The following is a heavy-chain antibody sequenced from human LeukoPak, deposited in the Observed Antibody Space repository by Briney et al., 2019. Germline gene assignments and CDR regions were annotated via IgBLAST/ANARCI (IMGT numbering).Heavy chain of an antibody. CDR1: GGTFSSYA. D-gene: IGHD6-13*01. V-gene: IGHV1-69*13. CDR3: AVAAANTRLGDALDI. CDR2: IIPIFGTA. Sequence: SVKVSCKASGGTFSSYAISWVRQAPGQGLEWMGGIIPIFGTANYAQKFQGRVTITADESTSTAYMELSSLRSEDTAVYYCAVAAANTRLGDALDIWGQGTMVTVSS. J-gene: IGHJ3*02.